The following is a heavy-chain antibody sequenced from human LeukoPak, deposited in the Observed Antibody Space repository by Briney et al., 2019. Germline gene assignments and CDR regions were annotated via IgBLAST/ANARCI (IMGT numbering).Heavy chain of an antibody. J-gene: IGHJ5*02. Sequence: SETLSLTCAVYGGSFSGYYWSWIRQPPGKGLEWIGEINHSGSTNYNPSLKSRVTISVDTSKNQFSLKLSSVTAADTAVYHCARGLNGSVNNPFDPWGQGTLVTVSS. CDR1: GGSFSGYY. V-gene: IGHV4-34*01. D-gene: IGHD3-10*01. CDR2: INHSGST. CDR3: ARGLNGSVNNPFDP.